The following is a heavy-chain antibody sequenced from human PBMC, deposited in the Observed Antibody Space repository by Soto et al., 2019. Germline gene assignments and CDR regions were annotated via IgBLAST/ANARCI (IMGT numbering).Heavy chain of an antibody. CDR1: GGSISSGGYS. CDR2: IYHSGST. D-gene: IGHD1-26*01. V-gene: IGHV4-30-2*01. CDR3: ASRPSGSGFDP. J-gene: IGHJ5*02. Sequence: QLQLQEAGSGLVKPSQTLSLTCAVSGGSISSGGYSWSWIRQPPGKGLECIGYIYHSGSTYYNPSLKSRVTISVDRSKNQFSLKLSSVTAADTAVYYCASRPSGSGFDPWGQGTLVTVSS.